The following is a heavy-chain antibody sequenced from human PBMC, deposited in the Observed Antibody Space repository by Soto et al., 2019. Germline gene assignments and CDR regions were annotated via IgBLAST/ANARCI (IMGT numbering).Heavy chain of an antibody. D-gene: IGHD4-17*01. Sequence: QVQLVQSGAEVKKPGSSVKVSCKASGGTFSSYTISWVRQVPGQGLEWMGRIIPILGIANYAQKFQGRVTITADKSTSTAYMELSSLRSEDTAVYYCARGDYGDYRSGDYWGQGTLVTVSS. CDR2: IIPILGIA. CDR3: ARGDYGDYRSGDY. V-gene: IGHV1-69*02. J-gene: IGHJ4*02. CDR1: GGTFSSYT.